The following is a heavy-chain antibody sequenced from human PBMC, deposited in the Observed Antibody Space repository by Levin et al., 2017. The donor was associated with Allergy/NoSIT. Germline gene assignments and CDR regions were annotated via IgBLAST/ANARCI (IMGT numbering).Heavy chain of an antibody. D-gene: IGHD5/OR15-5a*01. CDR1: GGSISSGDDY. Sequence: ASETLSLTCTVSGGSISSGDDYWSWIRQPPGKGLEWIGYIYYRGSTYYNPSLKSRVSMSVDTSKNQFSLKLSSVTAADTAVYYCARDRQRFRMDVWGQGTTVTVSS. CDR2: IYYRGST. CDR3: ARDRQRFRMDV. V-gene: IGHV4-30-4*01. J-gene: IGHJ6*02.